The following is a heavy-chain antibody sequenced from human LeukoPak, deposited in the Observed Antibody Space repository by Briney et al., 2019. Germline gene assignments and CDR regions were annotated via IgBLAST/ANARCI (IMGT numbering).Heavy chain of an antibody. D-gene: IGHD1-14*01. CDR1: GVSLSNYG. V-gene: IGHV3-33*01. Sequence: GGSLRLSCAASGVSLSNYGMHWVRQALGKGVEWVAALLYDGNTKHYADSVKRRFTISRDISKNTFYLQMNSLPAEDTAVYYCARDHRPEIQYYYMDVWGKGTTVAVSS. CDR2: LLYDGNTK. CDR3: ARDHRPEIQYYYMDV. J-gene: IGHJ6*03.